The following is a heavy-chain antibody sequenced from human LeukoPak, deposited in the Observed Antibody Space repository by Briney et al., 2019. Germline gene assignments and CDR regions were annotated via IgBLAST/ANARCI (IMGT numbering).Heavy chain of an antibody. Sequence: PSETLSLTCAVYGGSFSGYYWSWIRQPPGKGLEWIGEINHSGSTNYNPSLKSRVTISVDTSKNQFSLKLSSVTAADTAVYYCARGGRRYNWNYNDYWGQGTLVTVSS. J-gene: IGHJ4*02. V-gene: IGHV4-34*01. CDR1: GGSFSGYY. D-gene: IGHD1-7*01. CDR2: INHSGST. CDR3: ARGGRRYNWNYNDY.